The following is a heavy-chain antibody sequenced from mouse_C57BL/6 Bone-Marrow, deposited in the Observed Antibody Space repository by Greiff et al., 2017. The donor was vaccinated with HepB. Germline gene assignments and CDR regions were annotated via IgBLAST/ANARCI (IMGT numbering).Heavy chain of an antibody. D-gene: IGHD4-1*01. Sequence: EVQLQQSGPELVKPGASVKISRKASGYTFTDYYMNWVKQSHGKSLEWIGDINPNNGGTSYNQKFKGKATLTVDKSSSTAYMELRSLTSEDSAVYYCAREGTGTLYYFDYWGQGTTLTVAS. CDR1: GYTFTDYY. CDR3: AREGTGTLYYFDY. CDR2: INPNNGGT. J-gene: IGHJ2*01. V-gene: IGHV1-26*01.